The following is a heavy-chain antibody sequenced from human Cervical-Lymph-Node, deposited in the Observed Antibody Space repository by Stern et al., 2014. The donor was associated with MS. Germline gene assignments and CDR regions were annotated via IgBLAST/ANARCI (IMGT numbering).Heavy chain of an antibody. J-gene: IGHJ6*02. D-gene: IGHD2/OR15-2a*01. CDR2: ISDDGSNK. Sequence: VQLVESGGGVVQPGRSLRLSCAASGFKFSAYAMFWVRQAPGKGLEWVALISDDGSNKYYSDSVKGRFPVSRDNSVNTLYLQMSSLRVDDTAVYYCARDREEYTFYYYYGMDVWGQGTTVTVSS. V-gene: IGHV3-30*04. CDR1: GFKFSAYA. CDR3: ARDREEYTFYYYYGMDV.